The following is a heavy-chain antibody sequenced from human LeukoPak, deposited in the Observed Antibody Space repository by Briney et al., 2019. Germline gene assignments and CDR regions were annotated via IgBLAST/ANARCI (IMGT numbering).Heavy chain of an antibody. CDR3: ARDLEGMTTVTTFFNY. CDR2: IYPGDSDT. J-gene: IGHJ4*02. V-gene: IGHV5-51*01. D-gene: IGHD4-17*01. CDR1: GYSFTSYW. Sequence: GESLKISCKGSGYSFTSYWIGWVRQMPGKGLEWMGIIYPGDSDTRYNPSFQGQVTTSADKSISTAYLQWSSLKASDTAMYYCARDLEGMTTVTTFFNYWGQGTLVTVSS.